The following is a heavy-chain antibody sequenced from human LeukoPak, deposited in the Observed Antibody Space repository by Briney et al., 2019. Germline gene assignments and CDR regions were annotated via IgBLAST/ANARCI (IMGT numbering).Heavy chain of an antibody. CDR2: INHSGVI. J-gene: IGHJ6*02. V-gene: IGHV4-34*01. CDR3: ARAPRCYDDSGGYNNYYYCAMDV. Sequence: SETLSLTCAVSGGPFSGYYWNWIRQPPGKGLEWIGEINHSGVINYNPSLKSRVTISVDTSKNQFSLKVRSVTAADTAVYFCARAPRCYDDSGGYNNYYYCAMDVWGQGTTVTVSS. D-gene: IGHD3-22*01. CDR1: GGPFSGYY.